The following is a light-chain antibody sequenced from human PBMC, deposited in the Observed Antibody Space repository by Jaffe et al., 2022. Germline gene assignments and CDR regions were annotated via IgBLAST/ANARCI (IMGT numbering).Light chain of an antibody. CDR3: QQNNNWPRT. Sequence: EIVMTQSPATLSVSPGERATLSCRASQNVKRNVAWYQHKTGQAPRLLIYGASARATGIPARFSGSGSGTDFTLTISSLQSEDVAVYYCQQNNNWPRTFGQGTKLEIK. V-gene: IGKV3-15*01. CDR2: GAS. CDR1: QNVKRN. J-gene: IGKJ2*01.